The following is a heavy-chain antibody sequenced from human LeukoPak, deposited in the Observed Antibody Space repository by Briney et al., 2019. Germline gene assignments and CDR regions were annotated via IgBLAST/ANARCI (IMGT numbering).Heavy chain of an antibody. Sequence: GSLRLSCAVSGITLSSYAMSWVRQAPGKGLEWVSAISGSGGSTYYADSVKGRFTISRDNSKNTLYLQMNSLRAEDTAVYYCAKDLELELPLYFDYWGQGTLVTVSS. V-gene: IGHV3-23*01. J-gene: IGHJ4*02. D-gene: IGHD1-7*01. CDR2: ISGSGGST. CDR1: GITLSSYA. CDR3: AKDLELELPLYFDY.